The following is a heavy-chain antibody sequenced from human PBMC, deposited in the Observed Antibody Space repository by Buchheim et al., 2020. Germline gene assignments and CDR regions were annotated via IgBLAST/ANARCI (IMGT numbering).Heavy chain of an antibody. J-gene: IGHJ4*02. CDR3: AKMGDIVVVPAAMMEYYFDY. D-gene: IGHD2-2*01. Sequence: QVQLVESGGGVVQPGRSLRLSCAASGFTFSSYGMHWVRQAPGTGLEWVAFIRYDGSNKYYADSVKGRFTISRDNSKNTLYLQMNSLRAEDTAVYYCAKMGDIVVVPAAMMEYYFDYWGQGTL. V-gene: IGHV3-30*02. CDR2: IRYDGSNK. CDR1: GFTFSSYG.